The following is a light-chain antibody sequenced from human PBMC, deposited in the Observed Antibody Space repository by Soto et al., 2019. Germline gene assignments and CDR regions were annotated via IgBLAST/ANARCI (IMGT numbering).Light chain of an antibody. CDR2: DAA. Sequence: EIVLTQSPATLSLSPGERATLSCRASQSVSSYLAWYQQKPGQPPRLLIYDAANRATGIPARFSGSGCGTEVILTISSLVPEDFVVYYCQQRSNWRGTFGQGTKVDIK. CDR3: QQRSNWRGT. CDR1: QSVSSY. J-gene: IGKJ1*01. V-gene: IGKV3-11*01.